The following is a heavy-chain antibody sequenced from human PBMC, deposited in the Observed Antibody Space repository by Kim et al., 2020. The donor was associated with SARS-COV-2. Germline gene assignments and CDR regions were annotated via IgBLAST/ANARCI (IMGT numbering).Heavy chain of an antibody. D-gene: IGHD3-10*01. Sequence: GGSLRLSCAASGFTFSSYWMSWVRQAPGKGLEWVANIKQDGSEKYYVDSVKGRFTISRDNAKNSLYLQMNSLRAEDTAVYYCASPPWFGESNPSTWGQGTLVTVSS. CDR2: IKQDGSEK. J-gene: IGHJ5*02. CDR3: ASPPWFGESNPST. V-gene: IGHV3-7*01. CDR1: GFTFSSYW.